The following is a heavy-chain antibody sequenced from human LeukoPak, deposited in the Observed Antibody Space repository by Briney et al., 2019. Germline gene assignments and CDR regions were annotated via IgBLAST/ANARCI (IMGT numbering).Heavy chain of an antibody. J-gene: IGHJ4*02. D-gene: IGHD3-22*01. CDR3: ARLYYDSSGYSVDY. Sequence: GASVKVSCKASGYTFTGYYMHWVRQAPGQGLEWMGWINPNSGGTNYAQKFQGRVTMTRDTSISTAYMELSRLRSDDTAVYYCARLYYDSSGYSVDYWGQGTLVTVSS. V-gene: IGHV1-2*02. CDR1: GYTFTGYY. CDR2: INPNSGGT.